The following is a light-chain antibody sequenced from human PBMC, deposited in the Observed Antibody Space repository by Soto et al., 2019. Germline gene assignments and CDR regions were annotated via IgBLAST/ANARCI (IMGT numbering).Light chain of an antibody. Sequence: QPVLTQPPSASGTPGQRVTISCSGSSSSIGGNTVNWYQKVPGAAPKLIIFSNSQRPSGVPDRYSGSKSGTSASLAIGGLQAEDEADYYCSTWDDSLNGPLFGGGTKLTVL. V-gene: IGLV1-44*01. CDR3: STWDDSLNGPL. CDR1: SSSIGGNT. CDR2: SNS. J-gene: IGLJ2*01.